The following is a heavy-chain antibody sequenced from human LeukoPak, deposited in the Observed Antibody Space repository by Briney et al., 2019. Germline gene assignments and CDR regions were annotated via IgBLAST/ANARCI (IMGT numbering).Heavy chain of an antibody. CDR3: ARVAAEHYFDY. V-gene: IGHV4-59*08. CDR1: GGSISSYY. J-gene: IGHJ4*02. D-gene: IGHD2-15*01. Sequence: SETLSLTCTVSGGSISSYYWSWIRQPPGKGVEWIGYIYYSGSTNYNPSLKSRVTISVDTSKNQFSLKLSSVTAADTAVYNCARVAAEHYFDYWGQGTLVTVSS. CDR2: IYYSGST.